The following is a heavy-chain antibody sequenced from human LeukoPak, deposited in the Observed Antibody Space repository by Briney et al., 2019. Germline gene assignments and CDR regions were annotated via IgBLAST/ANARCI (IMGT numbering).Heavy chain of an antibody. CDR1: GFTFSSYW. J-gene: IGHJ4*01. CDR2: MKQDGSAK. CDR3: ARDNVGALDY. D-gene: IGHD1-26*01. V-gene: IGHV3-7*01. Sequence: PGGSLRLSCVASGFTFSSYWMAWVRQAPGKGLEWVANMKQDGSAKHYADSAKGRFSISRDNSKNSVYLQMDSLRAEDTALYYCARDNVGALDYWGHGTLVTVSS.